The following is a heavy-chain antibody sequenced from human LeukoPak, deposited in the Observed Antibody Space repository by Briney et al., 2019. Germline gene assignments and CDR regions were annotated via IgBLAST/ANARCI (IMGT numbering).Heavy chain of an antibody. D-gene: IGHD4-11*01. CDR3: ARGVSHDYSNYGFDY. CDR2: INHSGST. CDR1: GGSISSYY. V-gene: IGHV4-34*01. J-gene: IGHJ4*02. Sequence: SETLSLTCTVSGGSISSYYWSWIRQPPGKGLEWIGEINHSGSTNYNPSLKSRVTISVDTSKNQFSLKLSSVTAADTAVYYCARGVSHDYSNYGFDYWGQGTLVTGSS.